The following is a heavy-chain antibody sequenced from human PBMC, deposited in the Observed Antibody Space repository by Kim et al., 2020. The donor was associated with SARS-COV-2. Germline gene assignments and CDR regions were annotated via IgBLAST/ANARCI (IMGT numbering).Heavy chain of an antibody. CDR3: EVPAPYGMDV. CDR1: GFTFSSYE. V-gene: IGHV3-48*03. J-gene: IGHJ6*02. Sequence: LSLTCAASGFTFSSYEMNWVRQAPGKGLEWVSYISSSGSTIYYADSVKGRFTISRDNAKNSLYLQMNSLRAEDTAVYYCEVPAPYGMDVWGQGTTVT. D-gene: IGHD2-2*01. CDR2: ISSSGSTI.